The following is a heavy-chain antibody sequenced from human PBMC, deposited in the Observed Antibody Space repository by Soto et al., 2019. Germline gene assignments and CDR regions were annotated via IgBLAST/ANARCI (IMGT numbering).Heavy chain of an antibody. Sequence: QITLKESGPTLVRPPQTLTLTCTFSGFSLTSGVGVGWIRQPPGKALEWLALIYWDDDKRYSPSLKNRLTITQASSKTQVVLTMTNVGPVDTATYFCAHIDPEIVTVGGHGGFDYWGQGTLVTVSS. CDR1: GFSLTSGVG. CDR2: IYWDDDK. J-gene: IGHJ4*02. V-gene: IGHV2-5*02. D-gene: IGHD5-12*01. CDR3: AHIDPEIVTVGGHGGFDY.